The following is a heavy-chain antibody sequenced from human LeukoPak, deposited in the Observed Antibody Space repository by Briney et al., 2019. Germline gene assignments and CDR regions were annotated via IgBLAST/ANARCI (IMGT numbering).Heavy chain of an antibody. CDR2: IRYDGSNK. J-gene: IGHJ4*02. CDR1: GFTFSSYD. D-gene: IGHD3-3*01. V-gene: IGHV3-30*02. Sequence: GGSLRLSCAASGFTFSSYDMHWVRQAPGKGLEWVAFIRYDGSNKYYADSVKGRFTISRDNSKSTLYLQMNSLRAEDTAVYYCAREFKRITIFAVATIFDYWGQGTLVTVSS. CDR3: AREFKRITIFAVATIFDY.